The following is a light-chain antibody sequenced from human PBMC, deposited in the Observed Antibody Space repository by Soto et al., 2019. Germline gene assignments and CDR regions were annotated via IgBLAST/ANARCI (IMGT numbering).Light chain of an antibody. CDR1: SSDFGGYNY. Sequence: QSALTQPRSVSGSPGQSVTISCTGTSSDFGGYNYVSWYQQHPGKAPKLMIYDVSKRPSGVPDRFSGSKSGNTASLTISGLQAEDEADYYCCSYAGSYTHVFGTGTKVTVL. CDR2: DVS. CDR3: CSYAGSYTHV. V-gene: IGLV2-11*01. J-gene: IGLJ1*01.